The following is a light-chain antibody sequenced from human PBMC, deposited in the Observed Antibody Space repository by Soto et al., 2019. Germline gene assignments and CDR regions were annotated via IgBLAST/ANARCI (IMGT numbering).Light chain of an antibody. Sequence: EIVMTQSPATLSVSPGERATLPSRPSQSVSSNLAWYQQKPGQAPRLLIYGASTRATGIPARFSGSGSGTEFTLTISSLQSEDFAVYYCQQYNNWPRTFGQGTKVEIK. V-gene: IGKV3-15*01. CDR2: GAS. J-gene: IGKJ1*01. CDR1: QSVSSN. CDR3: QQYNNWPRT.